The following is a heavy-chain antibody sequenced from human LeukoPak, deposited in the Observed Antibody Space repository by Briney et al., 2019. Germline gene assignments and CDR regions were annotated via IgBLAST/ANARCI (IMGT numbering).Heavy chain of an antibody. CDR2: INPNSGGA. CDR1: GYTFIGYY. Sequence: ASVKVSCKASGYTFIGYYIHWVRQAPGQGLEWMGWINPNSGGANYAQNFQGRVTMTRDRSISTVYMELSSLRSDDTALYYCARDRDTIATTDAGGDHFHYWGQGTLVTVSS. D-gene: IGHD6-13*01. V-gene: IGHV1-2*02. CDR3: ARDRDTIATTDAGGDHFHY. J-gene: IGHJ4*02.